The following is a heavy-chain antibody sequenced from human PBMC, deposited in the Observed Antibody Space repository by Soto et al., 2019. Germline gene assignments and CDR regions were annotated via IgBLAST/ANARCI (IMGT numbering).Heavy chain of an antibody. V-gene: IGHV1-18*01. D-gene: IGHD6-6*01. Sequence: ASVKVSCKASGYIFISYGLSWVRQAPGQGLEWMGWISTYNGNTNYAQKLQGRVTMTTDTSTNTAYMELRNLRSDDTAVYYCARDRLNPGHFEYWGQGTLVTVSS. CDR2: ISTYNGNT. CDR1: GYIFISYG. J-gene: IGHJ4*02. CDR3: ARDRLNPGHFEY.